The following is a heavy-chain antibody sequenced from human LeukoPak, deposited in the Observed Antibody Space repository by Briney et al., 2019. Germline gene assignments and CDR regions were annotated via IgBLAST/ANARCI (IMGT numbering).Heavy chain of an antibody. V-gene: IGHV3-48*03. J-gene: IGHJ6*04. Sequence: PGGSLRLSCASSGFTFSSYEMNWVRQAPGKGLEWVSYISSSGSTIYYADSVKGRFTISRDNAKNSLYLQMNSLRAEDTAVYYCAELGITMIGGVWGKGTTVTISS. CDR2: ISSSGSTI. CDR1: GFTFSSYE. CDR3: AELGITMIGGV. D-gene: IGHD3-10*02.